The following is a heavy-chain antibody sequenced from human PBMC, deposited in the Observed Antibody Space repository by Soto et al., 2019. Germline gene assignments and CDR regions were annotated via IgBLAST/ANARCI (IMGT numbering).Heavy chain of an antibody. D-gene: IGHD2-21*02. V-gene: IGHV4-39*01. CDR1: GGSINSRSYY. CDR3: ARQRTSVVTQAYFDD. CDR2: IYYSGST. J-gene: IGHJ4*02. Sequence: SETLSLTCTVSGGSINSRSYYWGWIRQSPGKGLGWIGSIYYSGSTYYNPSLKSRVAMSVDTSKNQFSLKLRSVSAADTAVYYCARQRTSVVTQAYFDDWGQGSLVTVSS.